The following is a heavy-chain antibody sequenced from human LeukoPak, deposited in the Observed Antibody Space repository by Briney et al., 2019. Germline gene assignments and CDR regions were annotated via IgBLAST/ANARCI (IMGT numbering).Heavy chain of an antibody. D-gene: IGHD3-22*01. V-gene: IGHV3-23*01. Sequence: GGSLRLSCAASGFTFSDYAMTWVRQAPGKGLEWVSLISGNGDSTYYVDSARGRFTISRDNFKNTLYLQMSSLRADDTAVYYCAREDYYDSSGYYRYFDYWGQGTLVTVSS. J-gene: IGHJ4*02. CDR1: GFTFSDYA. CDR2: ISGNGDST. CDR3: AREDYYDSSGYYRYFDY.